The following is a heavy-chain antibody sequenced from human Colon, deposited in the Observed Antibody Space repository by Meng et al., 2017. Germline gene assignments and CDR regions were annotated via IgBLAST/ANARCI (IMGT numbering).Heavy chain of an antibody. CDR3: ARKRDGYNPFDD. J-gene: IGHJ4*02. Sequence: QGQVQEAGPGLVKPSDTLSLTCAVSGYSISSSNWWVWIRQPPGKGLEWIGYIYYSGSTDYNPSLKSRVTMSVDTSKNQFSLKLSSVTAVDTAVYYCARKRDGYNPFDDWGQGTLVTVSS. CDR1: GYSISSSNW. CDR2: IYYSGST. D-gene: IGHD5-24*01. V-gene: IGHV4-28*01.